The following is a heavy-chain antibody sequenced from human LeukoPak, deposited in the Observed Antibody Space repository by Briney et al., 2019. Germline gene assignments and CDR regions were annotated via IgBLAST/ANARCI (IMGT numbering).Heavy chain of an antibody. Sequence: KPSETLSLTCTVSGGSIRSSSYNWGWIRQPPGKGLEWIGSMHYTGTTYYNPSLKSRVTISVDTSKNQFSLKVSSVTAADTAVYYCARTGGSFYFYYHMDVWGKGTTVTVSS. D-gene: IGHD1-26*01. CDR3: ARTGGSFYFYYHMDV. V-gene: IGHV4-39*07. J-gene: IGHJ6*03. CDR1: GGSIRSSSYN. CDR2: MHYTGTT.